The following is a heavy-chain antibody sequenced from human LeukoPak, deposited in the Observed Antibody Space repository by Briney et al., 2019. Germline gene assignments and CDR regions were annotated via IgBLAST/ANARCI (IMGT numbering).Heavy chain of an antibody. J-gene: IGHJ6*02. CDR1: GGTFSSYA. CDR2: IIPIFGTA. Sequence: ASVKVSCKASGGTFSSYAISWVRQAPGQGLEWMGGIIPIFGTANYAQKFQGRVTMTRDTSTSTVYMELSSLRSEDTAVYYCARHGPTAHDYYYGMDVWGQGTTVTVSS. D-gene: IGHD4-17*01. V-gene: IGHV1-69*05. CDR3: ARHGPTAHDYYYGMDV.